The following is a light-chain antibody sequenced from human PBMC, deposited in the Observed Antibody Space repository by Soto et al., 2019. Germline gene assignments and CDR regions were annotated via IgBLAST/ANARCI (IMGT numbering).Light chain of an antibody. J-gene: IGKJ5*01. Sequence: DIQMTQSPATLSGSVVDIVTSTCQASQNINNYLNWYQQKPRRAPKLLIYDASNLEAGLPSRFRGSGSGTDFPFTISRLQPEDIATYYCQQYENLPTFGQGTQLEIK. CDR3: QQYENLPT. CDR2: DAS. V-gene: IGKV1-33*01. CDR1: QNINNY.